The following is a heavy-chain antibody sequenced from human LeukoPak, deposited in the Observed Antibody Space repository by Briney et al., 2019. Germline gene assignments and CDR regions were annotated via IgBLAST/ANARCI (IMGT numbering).Heavy chain of an antibody. CDR1: GGSISSYY. V-gene: IGHV4-59*01. CDR3: ASSGDQYYFDY. CDR2: IYYSGST. Sequence: PSETLSLTCTVSGGSISSYYWSWIRQPPGKGLEWIGYIYYSGSTNYNPSLKSRVTISVDTSKNQFSLKLSSVTAADTAVYYCASSGDQYYFDYWGQGTLVTVSS. D-gene: IGHD2-15*01. J-gene: IGHJ4*02.